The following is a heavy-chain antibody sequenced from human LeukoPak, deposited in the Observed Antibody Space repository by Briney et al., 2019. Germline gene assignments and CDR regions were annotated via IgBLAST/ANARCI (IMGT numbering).Heavy chain of an antibody. CDR1: GFTFSNYW. V-gene: IGHV3-7*01. Sequence: GGSLRLSCAASGFTFSNYWMSWVRQAPGKGLEWVANIKQDGSEQYYVDSVKGRFTISRDNAASAPYLQMNSLRAEDTAVYYCARGGGDFWSAYYSGYYFDYWGQGTLVTVPS. J-gene: IGHJ4*02. CDR3: ARGGGDFWSAYYSGYYFDY. CDR2: IKQDGSEQ. D-gene: IGHD3-3*01.